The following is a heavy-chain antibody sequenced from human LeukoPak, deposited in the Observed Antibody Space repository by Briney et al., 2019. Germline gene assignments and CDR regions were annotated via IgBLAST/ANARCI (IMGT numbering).Heavy chain of an antibody. D-gene: IGHD6-19*01. CDR3: ASSGWYVRDRG. CDR1: GGSFSGYY. J-gene: IGHJ4*02. Sequence: TASETLSLTCAVYGGSFSGYYWRWIRQPPGKGLEWIGQINHRGNTNYNPSLKSRVTISFDKSKNQFSLKLRSVTAADTAVYYCASSGWYVRDRGWGRGTLVTVSS. CDR2: INHRGNT. V-gene: IGHV4-34*01.